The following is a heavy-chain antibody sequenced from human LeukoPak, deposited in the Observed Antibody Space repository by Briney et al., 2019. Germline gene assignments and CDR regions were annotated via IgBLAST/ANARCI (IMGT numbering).Heavy chain of an antibody. CDR2: IYTSGST. CDR3: ARRRVWGSPVIAAAGSTPRFDY. Sequence: PSETLSLTCTVSGGSISSGSYYWSWIRQPAGKGLEWIGRIYTSGSTNYNPSLKSRVTISVDTSKNQFSLKLSSVTAADTAVYYCARRRVWGSPVIAAAGSTPRFDYWGQGTLVTVSS. J-gene: IGHJ4*02. CDR1: GGSISSGSYY. D-gene: IGHD6-13*01. V-gene: IGHV4-61*02.